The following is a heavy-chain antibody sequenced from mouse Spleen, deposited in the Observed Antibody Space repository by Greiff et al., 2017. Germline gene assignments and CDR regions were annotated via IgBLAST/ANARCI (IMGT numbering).Heavy chain of an antibody. Sequence: VMLVESGPGLVQPSQSLSITCTVSGFSLTSYGVHWVRQSPGKGLEWLGVIWSGGSTDYNAAFISRLSISKDNSKSQVFFKMNSLQADDTAIYYCARNLDRYDGAWFAYWGQGTLVTVSA. CDR1: GFSLTSYG. D-gene: IGHD2-14*01. J-gene: IGHJ3*01. V-gene: IGHV2-2*01. CDR2: IWSGGST. CDR3: ARNLDRYDGAWFAY.